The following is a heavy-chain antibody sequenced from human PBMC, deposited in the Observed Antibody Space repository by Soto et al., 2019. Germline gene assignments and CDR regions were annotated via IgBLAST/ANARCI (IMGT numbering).Heavy chain of an antibody. J-gene: IGHJ4*02. CDR3: ARDHGTGGRRYFDY. D-gene: IGHD3-16*01. CDR2: IIPIFGTA. V-gene: IGHV1-69*01. Sequence: QVQLVQSGAEVKKPGSSVKVSCKASGGTFSSYAISWVRQAPGQGLEWMGGIIPIFGTANYAQKFQGRVTITADESTSTAYRELSSLRSEDTAVYYCARDHGTGGRRYFDYWGQGTLVTVSS. CDR1: GGTFSSYA.